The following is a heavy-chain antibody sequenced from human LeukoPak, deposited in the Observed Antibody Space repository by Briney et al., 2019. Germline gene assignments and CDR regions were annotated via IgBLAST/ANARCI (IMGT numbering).Heavy chain of an antibody. V-gene: IGHV3-53*01. CDR1: GLIVRSTY. D-gene: IGHD3-10*01. CDR2: IYSDGST. J-gene: IGHJ4*02. Sequence: GGSLRLSCAASGLIVRSTYMSWVRQSPGKGLEWVSVIYSDGSTYYADSVKGRFTISRDNSENTLSVQMNSLRADDTAVYYCATVMKGPAGADCWGQGTLVTVSS. CDR3: ATVMKGPAGADC.